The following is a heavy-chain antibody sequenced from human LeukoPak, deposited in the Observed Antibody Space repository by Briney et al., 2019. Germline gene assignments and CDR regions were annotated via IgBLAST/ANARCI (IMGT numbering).Heavy chain of an antibody. V-gene: IGHV1-24*01. CDR1: GYTLTELP. CDR3: STLRESDV. Sequence: ASVRVSCKVYGYTLTELPMHWVRQAPGKGLEWMGGFDPEDGETIYAQRFQGRVTMTDDTSTETAYMELSSLRSDDTAVYYCSTLRESDVWGQGTTVTVSS. CDR2: FDPEDGET. J-gene: IGHJ6*02. D-gene: IGHD2/OR15-2a*01.